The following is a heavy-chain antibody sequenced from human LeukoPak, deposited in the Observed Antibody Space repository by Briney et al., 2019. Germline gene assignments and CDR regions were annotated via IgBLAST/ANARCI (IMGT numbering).Heavy chain of an antibody. CDR3: ARDTYGILTGYRRYFDY. V-gene: IGHV4-59*01. J-gene: IGHJ4*02. CDR1: GGSISSYY. CDR2: IYYSGST. Sequence: SETLSLTCTVSGGSISSYYWSWIRQPPGKGLEWIGYIYYSGSTNYNPSLKSRVTISVDTSKNQFSLKLSSVTAADTAVYYCARDTYGILTGYRRYFDYWGQGTLVTVSS. D-gene: IGHD3-9*01.